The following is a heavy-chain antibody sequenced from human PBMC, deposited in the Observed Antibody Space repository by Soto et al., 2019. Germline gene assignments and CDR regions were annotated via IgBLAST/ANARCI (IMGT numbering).Heavy chain of an antibody. CDR3: ASSPGIAARYYYYYGMDV. D-gene: IGHD6-6*01. J-gene: IGHJ6*02. CDR1: GFTFSDYY. Sequence: QVQLVESGGGLVKPGGSLRLSCAASGFTFSDYYMSWIRQAPGKGLEWVSYISSSGSTIYYADSVKGRFTISRDNAKNPLYLQMNSLRAEDTAVYYCASSPGIAARYYYYYGMDVWGQGTTVTVSS. CDR2: ISSSGSTI. V-gene: IGHV3-11*01.